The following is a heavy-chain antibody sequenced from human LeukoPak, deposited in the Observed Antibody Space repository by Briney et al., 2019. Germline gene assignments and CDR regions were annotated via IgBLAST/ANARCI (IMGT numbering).Heavy chain of an antibody. CDR1: GFIFRNYA. CDR3: AKPHCSSTSCYVSRAFYFHY. J-gene: IGHJ4*02. V-gene: IGHV3-23*01. CDR2: ISASGGTT. Sequence: GGSLRLSCAASGFIFRNYAISWVRQAPGKGLEWVSSISASGGTTYYADSVKGRFTISRDNSKNTLYLQMNSLRSEDTAVYYCAKPHCSSTSCYVSRAFYFHYWGQGTLVTVSS. D-gene: IGHD2-2*01.